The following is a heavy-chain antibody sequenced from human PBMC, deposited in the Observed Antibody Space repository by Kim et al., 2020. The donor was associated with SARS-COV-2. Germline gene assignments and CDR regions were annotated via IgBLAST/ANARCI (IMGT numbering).Heavy chain of an antibody. J-gene: IGHJ4*02. Sequence: GGSLRLSCAASGFTFSNAWMSWVRQAPGKGLEWVGRIKSKTDGGTTDYAAPVKGRFTISRDDSKNTLYLQMNSLKTEDTAVYYCTTAILTGQSHFDYWGQGTLVTVSS. CDR1: GFTFSNAW. V-gene: IGHV3-15*01. D-gene: IGHD3-9*01. CDR3: TTAILTGQSHFDY. CDR2: IKSKTDGGTT.